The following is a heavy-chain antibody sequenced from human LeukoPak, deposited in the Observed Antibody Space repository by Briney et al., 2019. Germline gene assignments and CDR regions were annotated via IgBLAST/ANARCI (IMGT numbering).Heavy chain of an antibody. D-gene: IGHD6-19*01. CDR2: IYHSGST. CDR1: GGSISSGGYS. V-gene: IGHV4-30-2*01. Sequence: PSETLSLTCAVSGGSISSGGYSWSWIRQPPGKGLEWIGYIYHSGSTYYNPSLKSRVTISVDRSKNQFSLKLSSVTAADTAVYYCARDGDIAVAGTGFDPWGQGTLVTVSS. J-gene: IGHJ5*02. CDR3: ARDGDIAVAGTGFDP.